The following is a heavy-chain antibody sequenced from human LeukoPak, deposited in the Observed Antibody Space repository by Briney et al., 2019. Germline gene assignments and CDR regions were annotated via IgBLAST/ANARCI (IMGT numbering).Heavy chain of an antibody. CDR2: ISGSSGSI. V-gene: IGHV3-23*01. Sequence: GGSLRLSCAASGFTFRNYAMSCVRQAPGKGLEWVSSISGSSGSIYYADSVKGRFTISRGNSKNTLYLQMNSLTVDDTAVYYCAKGSVLGTFDIWGQGTMVTVSS. CDR1: GFTFRNYA. CDR3: AKGSVLGTFDI. J-gene: IGHJ3*02. D-gene: IGHD3-16*01.